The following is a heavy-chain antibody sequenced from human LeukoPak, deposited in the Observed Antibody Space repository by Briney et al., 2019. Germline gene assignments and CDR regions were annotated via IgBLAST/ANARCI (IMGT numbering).Heavy chain of an antibody. CDR3: AKDMERAATGSVDS. CDR1: GFTFSSYS. D-gene: IGHD6-13*01. J-gene: IGHJ5*01. Sequence: GGSLRLSCAASGFTFSSYSMNWVRQAPGKGLEWVSSITSSSSCIHYADSVKGRFTISRDNAKSSLYLQMNSLRVEDTAFYYCAKDMERAATGSVDSWGQGTLVTVSS. CDR2: ITSSSSCI. V-gene: IGHV3-21*04.